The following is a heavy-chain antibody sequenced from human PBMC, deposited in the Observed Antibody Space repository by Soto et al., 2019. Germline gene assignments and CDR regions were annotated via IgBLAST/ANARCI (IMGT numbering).Heavy chain of an antibody. Sequence: GASVKVSCKASGYTFRDYYIHWVRQAPGQGLEWMGIIDPTRGTTNYAQKFQGRVTITADESTSTAYMELSSLRSEDTAVYYCVRDNVVTASFDYWGQGTLVTVSS. J-gene: IGHJ4*02. CDR1: GYTFRDYY. D-gene: IGHD2-21*02. CDR3: VRDNVVTASFDY. CDR2: IDPTRGTT. V-gene: IGHV1-46*01.